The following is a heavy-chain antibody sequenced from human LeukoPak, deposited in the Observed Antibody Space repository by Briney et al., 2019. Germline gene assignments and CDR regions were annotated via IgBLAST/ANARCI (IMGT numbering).Heavy chain of an antibody. D-gene: IGHD1-26*01. CDR1: GFTFSDYW. CDR2: VGRDGSEK. CDR3: AKVGTWELQRVFED. Sequence: GGSLRLSCAASGFTFSDYWMTWVRQVPGKGLEWVANVGRDGSEKNYVDSVEGRFTISRDNAKKSLDLEMNSLRVEDTALYYCAKVGTWELQRVFEDWGQGTLVTVSS. V-gene: IGHV3-7*01. J-gene: IGHJ4*02.